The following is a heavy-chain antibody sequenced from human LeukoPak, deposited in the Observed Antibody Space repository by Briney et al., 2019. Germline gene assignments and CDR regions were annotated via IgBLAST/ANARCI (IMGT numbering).Heavy chain of an antibody. Sequence: GGSLRLSCAASGFTFSDYYMSWIRQAPGKGLEWVSYISSSGGTIYYADSVKGRFTISRDNAKNSLYLQMNSLRAEDTAVYYCAREPLLWFGELYYYYYYYMDVWGKGTTATVSS. CDR1: GFTFSDYY. CDR3: AREPLLWFGELYYYYYYYMDV. D-gene: IGHD3-10*01. CDR2: ISSSGGTI. V-gene: IGHV3-11*04. J-gene: IGHJ6*03.